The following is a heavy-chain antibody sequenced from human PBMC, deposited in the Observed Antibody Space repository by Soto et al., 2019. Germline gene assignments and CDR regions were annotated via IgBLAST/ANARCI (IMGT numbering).Heavy chain of an antibody. D-gene: IGHD6-6*01. V-gene: IGHV3-21*01. CDR1: GFTFISYS. J-gene: IGHJ4*02. CDR2: ISSSSSYI. CDR3: ARDPVSIAGRPFDY. Sequence: PGGSLRLSCASSGFTFISYSMNWVRQAPGKGLEWVSSISSSSSYIYYADSVKGRFTISRDNAKNSLYLQMNSLRAEDTAVYYCARDPVSIAGRPFDYWGQGTLVTVSS.